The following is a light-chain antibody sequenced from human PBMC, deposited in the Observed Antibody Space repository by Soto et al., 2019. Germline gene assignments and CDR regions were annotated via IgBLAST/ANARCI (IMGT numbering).Light chain of an antibody. J-gene: IGKJ4*01. V-gene: IGKV3-20*01. CDR3: KQYGSAPLT. CDR2: GAS. Sequence: EIVLTQSPGTLSLSPGERVTLSRRASQSVSSSYLAWYQQKPGQAPRLLIYGASSRATGIPDRFSGSGSGTDFTLTISRLEPEDFAVYYCKQYGSAPLTFGGGTKVDIK. CDR1: QSVSSSY.